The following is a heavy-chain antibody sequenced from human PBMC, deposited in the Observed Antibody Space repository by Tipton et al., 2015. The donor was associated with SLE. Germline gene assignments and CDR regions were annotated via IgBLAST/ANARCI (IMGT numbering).Heavy chain of an antibody. J-gene: IGHJ4*02. Sequence: TLSLTCAVSGGSISSHYWSWIRRPPGKALEWIAYINYSGSTNYNPSLKSRVTMSVDTSKNQFSLKLKSVTAADTAVYFCARAMAWTGDPLHFDYWGQGSLVTVSS. V-gene: IGHV4-59*11. CDR3: ARAMAWTGDPLHFDY. CDR2: INYSGST. D-gene: IGHD3/OR15-3a*01. CDR1: GGSISSHY.